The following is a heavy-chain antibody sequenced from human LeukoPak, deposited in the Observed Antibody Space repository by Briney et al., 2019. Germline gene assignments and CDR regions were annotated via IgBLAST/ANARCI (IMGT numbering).Heavy chain of an antibody. D-gene: IGHD3-16*01. CDR2: ISANSGNT. Sequence: GASVKVSCKPSVYSFTRNGIGWLRPAPGQGLEWMAWISANSGNTNYAQNFQDRVTLTTDTSTSTAYMELRSLRSDDTAVYYCERDVNYAFDYWGQGTLVTVSS. V-gene: IGHV1-18*01. CDR1: VYSFTRNG. CDR3: ERDVNYAFDY. J-gene: IGHJ4*02.